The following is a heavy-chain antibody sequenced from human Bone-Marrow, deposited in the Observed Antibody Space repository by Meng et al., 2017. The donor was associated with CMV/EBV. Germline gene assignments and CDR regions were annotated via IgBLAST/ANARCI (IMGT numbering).Heavy chain of an antibody. CDR2: IKQDGSEK. D-gene: IGHD1-26*01. J-gene: IGHJ4*02. V-gene: IGHV3-7*01. CDR3: AKISGSYLYYFDY. CDR1: GFTFSSYW. Sequence: ETLSLTCAASGFTFSSYWMSWVRQAPGKGLEWVANIKQDGSEKYYVDSVKGRFTISRDNAKNSLYLQMNSLRAEDTAVYYCAKISGSYLYYFDYWGQGTLVTGSS.